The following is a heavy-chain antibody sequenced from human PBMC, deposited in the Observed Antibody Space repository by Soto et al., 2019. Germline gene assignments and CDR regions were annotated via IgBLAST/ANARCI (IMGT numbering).Heavy chain of an antibody. CDR3: ARVWTTVTNWFDP. V-gene: IGHV4-4*02. CDR1: GGSISSSNL. Sequence: SETLSLTCAVSGGSISSSNLWSWVRQPPGKGLEWIGEIYHSGSTYYNPSLKSRVTISVDKSKNQFSLKLSSVTAADTAVYYCARVWTTVTNWFDPWGQGTLVTAPQ. D-gene: IGHD4-17*01. CDR2: IYHSGST. J-gene: IGHJ5*02.